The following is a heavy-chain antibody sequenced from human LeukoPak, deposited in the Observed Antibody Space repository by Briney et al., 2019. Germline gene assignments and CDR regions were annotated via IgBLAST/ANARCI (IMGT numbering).Heavy chain of an antibody. CDR2: IYYSGST. Sequence: SETLSLTCTVSGGSISTYHGNWIRQPPGKGLEWIGYIYYSGSTNYSPSLKSRVTISVDTSKNQFSLKLSSVTAADTAVYYCARSRGSVTWFDPWGQGTLVTVSS. D-gene: IGHD3-10*01. CDR1: GGSISTYH. V-gene: IGHV4-59*01. CDR3: ARSRGSVTWFDP. J-gene: IGHJ5*02.